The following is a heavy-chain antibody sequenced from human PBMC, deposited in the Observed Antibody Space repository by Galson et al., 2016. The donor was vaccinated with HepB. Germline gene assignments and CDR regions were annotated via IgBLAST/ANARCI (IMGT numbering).Heavy chain of an antibody. J-gene: IGHJ4*02. D-gene: IGHD1-26*01. V-gene: IGHV1-3*04. Sequence: SVKVSCKASGYTFAKYTVQWLRQAPGQRLEWRGWINTGDGTTKYSQKFQGRVTFTRDTSASTAYMELSSLRSEDTAVYYCVREVAATFRFDFWGPGTLVTVSS. CDR1: GYTFAKYT. CDR2: INTGDGTT. CDR3: VREVAATFRFDF.